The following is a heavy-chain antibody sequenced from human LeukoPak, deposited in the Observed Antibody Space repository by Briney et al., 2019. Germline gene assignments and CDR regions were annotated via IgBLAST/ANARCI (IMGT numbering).Heavy chain of an antibody. D-gene: IGHD2-2*01. Sequence: SVKVSCKASGYTFSNYYIHWVRQAPGQGLEWMGGIIPIFGTANYAQKFQGRVTITADESTSTAYMELSSLRSEDTAVYYCARDARHRYCSSTSCYRGWLDPWGQGTLVTVSS. CDR3: ARDARHRYCSSTSCYRGWLDP. CDR1: GYTFSNYY. CDR2: IIPIFGTA. J-gene: IGHJ5*02. V-gene: IGHV1-69*13.